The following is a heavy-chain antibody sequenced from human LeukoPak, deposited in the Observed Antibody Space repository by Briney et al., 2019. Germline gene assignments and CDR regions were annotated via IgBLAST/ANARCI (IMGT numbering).Heavy chain of an antibody. D-gene: IGHD1-26*01. CDR1: GGTFSSYA. J-gene: IGHJ3*02. CDR2: IIPIFGTA. Sequence: ASVKVSCKASGGTFSSYAISWVRQASGQGLEWMGGIIPIFGTANYAQKFQGRVTITTDESTSTAYMELSSLRSDDTAVYYCARVIGGSYDNEFDIWGQGTMVTVSS. CDR3: ARVIGGSYDNEFDI. V-gene: IGHV1-69*05.